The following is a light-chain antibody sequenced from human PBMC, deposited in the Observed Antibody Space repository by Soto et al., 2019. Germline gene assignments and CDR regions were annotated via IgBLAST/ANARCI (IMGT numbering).Light chain of an antibody. V-gene: IGKV1-39*01. CDR1: QSISTY. CDR2: AAS. Sequence: DIQMTQSPSSLSASVGDRVTITCRASQSISTYLSWYQQKPGKAPNLLIYAASSLQSGVPSRFSGSGSGTDFTLTISTLQPEDFATYYCQQSYSLPLTFGGGTKVEIK. CDR3: QQSYSLPLT. J-gene: IGKJ4*01.